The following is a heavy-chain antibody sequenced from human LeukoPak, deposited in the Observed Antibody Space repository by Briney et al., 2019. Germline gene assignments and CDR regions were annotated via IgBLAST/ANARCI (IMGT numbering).Heavy chain of an antibody. CDR1: GFTFSSYS. D-gene: IGHD6-6*01. V-gene: IGHV3-48*01. J-gene: IGHJ5*02. CDR2: ISSSSSTI. Sequence: GGSLRLSCAASGFTFSSYSMNWVRQAPGKGLEWVSYISSSSSTIYYADSVKGRFTISRDNAKNSLYLQMNSLRAEDTAVYYCARGKSSSVGNWFDPWGQGTLVTVSS. CDR3: ARGKSSSVGNWFDP.